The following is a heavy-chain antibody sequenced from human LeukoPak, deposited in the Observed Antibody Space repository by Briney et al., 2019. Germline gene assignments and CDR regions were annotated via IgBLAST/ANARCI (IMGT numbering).Heavy chain of an antibody. V-gene: IGHV3-64D*09. J-gene: IGHJ4*02. CDR2: ISSNGGST. CDR3: VKDDSYYYDSGSYPQ. CDR1: GFTFSIYA. Sequence: GGSLRLSCSASGFTFSIYAMHWVRQAPGKGLEYVSAISSNGGSTYYADSVKGRFTISRDNSKNTLYLQMSSLRAEDTAVYYCVKDDSYYYDSGSYPQWGRGTLVTVSS. D-gene: IGHD3-22*01.